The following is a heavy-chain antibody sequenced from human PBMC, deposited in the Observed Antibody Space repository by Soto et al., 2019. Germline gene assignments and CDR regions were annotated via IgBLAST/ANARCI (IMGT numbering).Heavy chain of an antibody. CDR2: IYYSGST. CDR1: DYSISSGYY. Sequence: PSETLSLTCGVSDYSISSGYYWGWIRQPPGKGLEWIGNIYYSGSTYYNPSLKSRVTISVDTSKNQLSLKLSSVTAADTAVYYCARETGSGWYYFDYWGQGTLVTVSS. D-gene: IGHD6-19*01. J-gene: IGHJ4*02. V-gene: IGHV4-38-2*02. CDR3: ARETGSGWYYFDY.